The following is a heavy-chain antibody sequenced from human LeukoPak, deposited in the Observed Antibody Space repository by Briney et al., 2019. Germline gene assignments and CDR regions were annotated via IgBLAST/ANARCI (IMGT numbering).Heavy chain of an antibody. Sequence: SETLSLTFPVYGGIYRGCYWSWIRQPPWRGLDWIGEINHSGSTNYIPSLKSRVTISVDASKNQFSLKLSSVTAADTAVYYCASFPGFDYYGMDVWGQGATVTVSS. CDR1: GGIYRGCY. CDR2: INHSGST. D-gene: IGHD3-10*01. CDR3: ASFPGFDYYGMDV. J-gene: IGHJ6*02. V-gene: IGHV4-34*01.